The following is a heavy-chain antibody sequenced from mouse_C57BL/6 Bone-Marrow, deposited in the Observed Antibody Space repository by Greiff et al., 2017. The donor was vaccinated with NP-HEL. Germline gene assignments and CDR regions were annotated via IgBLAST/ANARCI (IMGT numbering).Heavy chain of an antibody. CDR3: ARRDGSSYIHFDY. V-gene: IGHV1-72*01. J-gene: IGHJ2*01. CDR2: IDPNSGGT. CDR1: GYTFTSYW. Sequence: QVQLQQPGAELVKPGASVKLSCKASGYTFTSYWMHWVKQRPGRGLEWIGRIDPNSGGTTYNEKFKSKATLTVDKPSSTAYMQLSSLTSEDSAVYDCARRDGSSYIHFDYWGQGTTLTVSS. D-gene: IGHD1-1*01.